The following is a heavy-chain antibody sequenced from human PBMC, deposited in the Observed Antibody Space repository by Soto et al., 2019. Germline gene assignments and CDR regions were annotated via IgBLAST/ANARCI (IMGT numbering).Heavy chain of an antibody. V-gene: IGHV1-69*06. Sequence: VQLVQSGAEGKKPGSSVKVSYKASGGTFSSYTFSWVRQAPGQGLECMGGIIPIFGTPNYAQKFQGRVTISADKSTSPVYMELSSLSSEDTAVYYCARGVECRGSCLNNPPWFHPWGPGTLVTVSS. CDR2: IIPIFGTP. J-gene: IGHJ5*02. CDR3: ARGVECRGSCLNNPPWFHP. CDR1: GGTFSSYT. D-gene: IGHD1-1*01.